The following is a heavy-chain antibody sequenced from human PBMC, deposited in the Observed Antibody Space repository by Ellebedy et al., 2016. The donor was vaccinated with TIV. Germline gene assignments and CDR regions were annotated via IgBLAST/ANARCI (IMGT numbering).Heavy chain of an antibody. CDR3: ARDRGGRSLLWFGEPIDY. CDR2: IIPIFGTA. V-gene: IGHV1-69*13. Sequence: ASVKVSCKASGYTFTSYYMHWVRQAPGQGLEWMGGIIPIFGTANYAQKFQGRVTITADESTSTAYMELSSLRSDDTAVYYCARDRGGRSLLWFGEPIDYWGQGTLVTVSS. CDR1: GYTFTSYY. J-gene: IGHJ4*02. D-gene: IGHD3-10*01.